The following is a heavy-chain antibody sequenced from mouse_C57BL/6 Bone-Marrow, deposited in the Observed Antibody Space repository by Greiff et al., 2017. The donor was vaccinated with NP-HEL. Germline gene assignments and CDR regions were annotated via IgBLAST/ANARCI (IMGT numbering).Heavy chain of an antibody. CDR2: IEPENGDT. CDR1: GFNIKDDY. Sequence: VQLQQSGAELVRPGASVKLSCTASGFNIKDDYMHWVKQRPEQGLEWIGWIEPENGDTEYASKFQGKATITADTSSNTAYLQLSSLTSEDTAVYYCTSIYYGNPFAYWGQGTLVTVS. V-gene: IGHV14-4*01. J-gene: IGHJ3*01. D-gene: IGHD2-1*01. CDR3: TSIYYGNPFAY.